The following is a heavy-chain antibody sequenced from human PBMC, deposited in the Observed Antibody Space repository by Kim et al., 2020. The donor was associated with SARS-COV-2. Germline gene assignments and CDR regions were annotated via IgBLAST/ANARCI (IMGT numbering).Heavy chain of an antibody. CDR2: ISNTGTNT. CDR3: VKSPRNIANAHSDF. V-gene: IGHV3-23*01. CDR1: EFTFINNA. D-gene: IGHD6-13*01. J-gene: IGHJ4*02. Sequence: GSLRLSCVASEFTFINNAMSWVRQAPGKGLEWVSSISNTGTNTYFADSVKGRFTISRDNSKNTLYLQMNNLGAEDTAVYYCVKSPRNIANAHSDFWGQGTLVTVSS.